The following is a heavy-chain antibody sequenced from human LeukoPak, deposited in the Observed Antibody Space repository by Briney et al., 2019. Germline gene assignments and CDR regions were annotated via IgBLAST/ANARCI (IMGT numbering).Heavy chain of an antibody. Sequence: GGSLRLSCAASGFIVSTNYMSWVRQAPGKGLEWVSVLYSGGTTYYADSVKGRFTISRDNSKNTLYLQMNSLRAEDTAVYYCALDSSWLPLKFDYWGQGTLVTVSS. CDR2: LYSGGTT. CDR1: GFIVSTNY. D-gene: IGHD5-24*01. J-gene: IGHJ4*02. V-gene: IGHV3-66*01. CDR3: ALDSSWLPLKFDY.